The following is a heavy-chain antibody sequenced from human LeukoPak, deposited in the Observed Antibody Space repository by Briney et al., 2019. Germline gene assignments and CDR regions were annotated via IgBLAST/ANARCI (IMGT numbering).Heavy chain of an antibody. V-gene: IGHV4-30-4*08. CDR3: ARALPDIVVVPAVFDY. J-gene: IGHJ4*02. CDR1: GGSISSGDYY. D-gene: IGHD2-2*01. Sequence: SQTLSLTCTVSGGSISSGDYYWSWIRQPPGKGLEWIGYIYYSGSTNYNPSLKSRVTISVDTSKNQFSLKLSSVTAADTAVYYCARALPDIVVVPAVFDYWGQGTLVTVSS. CDR2: IYYSGST.